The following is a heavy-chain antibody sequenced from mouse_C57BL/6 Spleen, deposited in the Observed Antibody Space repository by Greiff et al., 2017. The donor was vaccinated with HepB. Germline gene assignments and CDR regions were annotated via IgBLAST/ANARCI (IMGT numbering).Heavy chain of an antibody. Sequence: VQLQQPGAELVKPGASVKLSCKASGYTFTSYWMQWVKQRPGQGLEWIGEIDPSDSYTNYNQKFKGKATLTVDTSSSTAYMQLSSLTSEDSAVYYCARPGSVAYWGQGTLVTVSA. V-gene: IGHV1-50*01. J-gene: IGHJ3*01. CDR1: GYTFTSYW. CDR2: IDPSDSYT. CDR3: ARPGSVAY.